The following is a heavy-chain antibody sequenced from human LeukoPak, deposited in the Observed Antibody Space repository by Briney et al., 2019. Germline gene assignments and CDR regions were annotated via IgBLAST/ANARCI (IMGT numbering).Heavy chain of an antibody. CDR1: GYSFVAYY. J-gene: IGHJ4*02. Sequence: PGESLKISCKGSGYSFVAYYIAWVRHLPGKGLESMGIIYPRDSNTRYSPSFQGQVTISADKSLNTAYLQWSSLKASDTAMYYCARHAESGSGTYYNVDYWGQGTLVTVSS. CDR3: ARHAESGSGTYYNVDY. V-gene: IGHV5-51*01. D-gene: IGHD3-10*01. CDR2: IYPRDSNT.